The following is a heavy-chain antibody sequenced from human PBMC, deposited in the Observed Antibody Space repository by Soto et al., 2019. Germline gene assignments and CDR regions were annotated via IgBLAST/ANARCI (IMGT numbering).Heavy chain of an antibody. Sequence: QVQLVESGGGVVQPGRSLRLSCAASGFTFSSYAMHWVRQAPGKGLEWVAVISYDGSTKYYADSVKGRFPISRDNSKNTLYLQMHSRRAQDTAVYYCARVSDVWGSYRPLYYYYGMDVWGQGTTVTVSS. V-gene: IGHV3-30-3*01. CDR3: ARVSDVWGSYRPLYYYYGMDV. J-gene: IGHJ6*02. CDR1: GFTFSSYA. CDR2: ISYDGSTK. D-gene: IGHD3-16*02.